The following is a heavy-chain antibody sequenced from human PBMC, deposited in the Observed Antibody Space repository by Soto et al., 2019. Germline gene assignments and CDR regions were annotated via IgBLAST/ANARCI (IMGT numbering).Heavy chain of an antibody. CDR3: ARGGITGTTDVPNNWFDP. D-gene: IGHD1-7*01. V-gene: IGHV3-74*01. Sequence: GGSLRLSCAASGFTLSSYWMHWVRQAPGKGLVWVSRINSDGSSTSYADSVKGRFTISRDNAKNTLYLQMNSLRAEDTAVYYCARGGITGTTDVPNNWFDPWGQGTLVTVSS. CDR2: INSDGSST. CDR1: GFTLSSYW. J-gene: IGHJ5*02.